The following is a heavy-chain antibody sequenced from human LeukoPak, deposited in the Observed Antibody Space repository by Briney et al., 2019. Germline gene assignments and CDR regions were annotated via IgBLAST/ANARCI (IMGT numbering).Heavy chain of an antibody. Sequence: GGSLRLSCAASGFTFSSYNMHWVRQAPGKGLEWVSYINTRSSIIYYADSVKGRFTISRHDSKNTLYLQMNSLRSEDTAVYYCASPSPGGGAAGLFDNWGQGTLVTVSS. D-gene: IGHD6-13*01. CDR3: ASPSPGGGAAGLFDN. CDR2: INTRSSII. CDR1: GFTFSSYN. V-gene: IGHV3-48*01. J-gene: IGHJ4*02.